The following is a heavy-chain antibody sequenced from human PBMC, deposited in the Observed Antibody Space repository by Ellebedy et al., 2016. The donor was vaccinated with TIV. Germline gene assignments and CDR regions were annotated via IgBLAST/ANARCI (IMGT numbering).Heavy chain of an antibody. CDR3: GRGIEYASGD. CDR2: ITNTGATI. V-gene: IGHV3-48*04. CDR1: GFMFNEYS. D-gene: IGHD6-19*01. J-gene: IGHJ4*02. Sequence: PGGSLRLSCAASGFMFNEYSMNWFRQAPNKGPEWVAYITNTGATIHYAESVKGRFTISRDNTKKSIYLQMDRLRSEDTAVYYCGRGIEYASGDWGQGTLVTVPS.